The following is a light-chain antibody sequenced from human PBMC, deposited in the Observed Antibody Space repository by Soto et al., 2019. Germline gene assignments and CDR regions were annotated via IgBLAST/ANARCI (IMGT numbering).Light chain of an antibody. CDR1: SGHSDYA. CDR2: LNSDGSH. V-gene: IGLV4-69*01. CDR3: QTWGTGTHVV. J-gene: IGLJ2*01. Sequence: QPVLTQSPSASASLGASVKLTCTLSSGHSDYAIAWHQQQPEKGPRYLMKLNSDGSHTKGDGIPDRFSGSSSGAERYLTISSLQSEDEADYYCQTWGTGTHVVFGGGTKVTVL.